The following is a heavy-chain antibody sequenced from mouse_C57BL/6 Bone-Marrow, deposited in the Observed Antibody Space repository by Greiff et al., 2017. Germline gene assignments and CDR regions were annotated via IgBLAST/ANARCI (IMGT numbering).Heavy chain of an antibody. D-gene: IGHD2-1*01. Sequence: VNVVESGPELVKPGASVKISCKASGYAFSSSWMNWVKQRPGKGLEWIGRIYPGDGDTNYNGKFKGKATLTADKSSSTAYMQLSSLTSADSAVYFCARGGGNYEYFDVWGTGTTVTVSS. V-gene: IGHV1-82*01. CDR2: IYPGDGDT. CDR1: GYAFSSSW. CDR3: ARGGGNYEYFDV. J-gene: IGHJ1*03.